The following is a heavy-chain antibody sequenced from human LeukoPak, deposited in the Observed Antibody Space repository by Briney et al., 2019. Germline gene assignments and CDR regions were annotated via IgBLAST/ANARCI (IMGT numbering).Heavy chain of an antibody. D-gene: IGHD3-16*01. J-gene: IGHJ5*02. V-gene: IGHV1-69*05. Sequence: ASVKVSCKASGGTFSSYAISWVRQAPGQGLEWMGGIIPIFGTANYAQKFQGRVTITTDESTSTAYMELSSLRSEDTAVYYCARKSLGSARLFDPWGQGTLVSVSS. CDR2: IIPIFGTA. CDR1: GGTFSSYA. CDR3: ARKSLGSARLFDP.